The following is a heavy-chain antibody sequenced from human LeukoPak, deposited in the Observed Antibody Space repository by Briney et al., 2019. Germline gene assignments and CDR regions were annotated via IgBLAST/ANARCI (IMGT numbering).Heavy chain of an antibody. D-gene: IGHD3-22*01. CDR3: AKATYYYDSYGYNGVFEY. V-gene: IGHV3-9*01. J-gene: IGHJ4*02. Sequence: GRSLRLSCTASGFTFDDYAMHWVRQAPGKGLEWVSGISWNSGTIGYADSVKGRFTISRDNAKNSLFLQMNSLRAEDTAVYFCAKATYYYDSYGYNGVFEYWGQGSLLTVSS. CDR1: GFTFDDYA. CDR2: ISWNSGTI.